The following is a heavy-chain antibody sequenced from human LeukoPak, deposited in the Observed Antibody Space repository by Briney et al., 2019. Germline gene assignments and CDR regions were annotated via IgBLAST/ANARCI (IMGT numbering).Heavy chain of an antibody. D-gene: IGHD6-13*01. V-gene: IGHV4-34*01. Sequence: SETLSLTCAVYGGSLSGYYWSWLRQPPGKGLEWIGEINHRGSTNYNPSRKSRVTISVLTSKNQFSLKLSSVTAADTAIYYCARHIKDTAACDSWGQGTLVTVSS. CDR1: GGSLSGYY. J-gene: IGHJ4*02. CDR3: ARHIKDTAACDS. CDR2: INHRGST.